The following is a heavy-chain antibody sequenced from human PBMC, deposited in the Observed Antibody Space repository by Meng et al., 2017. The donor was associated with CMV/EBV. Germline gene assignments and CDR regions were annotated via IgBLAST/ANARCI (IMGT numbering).Heavy chain of an antibody. J-gene: IGHJ6*02. D-gene: IGHD6-19*01. V-gene: IGHV3-7*01. CDR1: GFTFSSYW. CDR3: ARDLAVAGSYYYYGMDV. CDR2: INQGGSEK. Sequence: GGSLRLSCAASGFTFSSYWMSWVRQAPGKGLEWVANINQGGSEKYYVDSVKGRFTISRDNAKNSLYLQMNSLRAEDTAVYYCARDLAVAGSYYYYGMDVWGQGTTVTVSS.